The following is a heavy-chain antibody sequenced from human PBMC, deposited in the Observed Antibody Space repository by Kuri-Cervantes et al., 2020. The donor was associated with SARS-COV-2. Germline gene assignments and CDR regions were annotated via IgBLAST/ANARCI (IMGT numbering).Heavy chain of an antibody. V-gene: IGHV1-8*01. J-gene: IGHJ5*02. CDR1: GYTFTSYD. Sequence: ASVKVSCKASGYTFTSYDINWVRQATGQGLEWMGWMNPNSGNTGYAQRFQGRVTMTRNTSISTAYMELSSLRSEDTAVYYCSRERMPTDIVGSGRDWFDPWGQGTLVTVSS. CDR2: MNPNSGNT. CDR3: SRERMPTDIVGSGRDWFDP. D-gene: IGHD6-19*01.